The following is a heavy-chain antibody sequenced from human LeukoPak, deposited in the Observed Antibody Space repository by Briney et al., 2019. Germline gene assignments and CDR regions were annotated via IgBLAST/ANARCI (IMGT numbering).Heavy chain of an antibody. CDR2: MIPILSQA. CDR1: GGTFSTYS. J-gene: IGHJ3*02. V-gene: IGHV1-69*11. D-gene: IGHD5-12*01. CDR3: ATGGGYVDAFDI. Sequence: SLKLSCKASGGTFSTYSINWVRQAPGQGLEWMGRMIPILSQANNAKKFQGRVSITADEFTSTAYMELSSLRSEDTAVYYCATGGGYVDAFDIWGQGTMVTVSS.